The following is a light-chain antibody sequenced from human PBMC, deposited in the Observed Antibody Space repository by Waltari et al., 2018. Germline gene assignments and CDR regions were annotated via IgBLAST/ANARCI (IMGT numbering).Light chain of an antibody. CDR3: CSYAGTYTFLV. Sequence: QSALTQPRAVSGSPGPSVTISCTGTSSDVGGYNFVSWYQQHPGKAPKLFIYDVTKRPSGVPDRFSGSKSGNTASLTISGLQAEDEADYYCCSYAGTYTFLVFGGGTKLTVL. V-gene: IGLV2-11*01. CDR1: SSDVGGYNF. J-gene: IGLJ2*01. CDR2: DVT.